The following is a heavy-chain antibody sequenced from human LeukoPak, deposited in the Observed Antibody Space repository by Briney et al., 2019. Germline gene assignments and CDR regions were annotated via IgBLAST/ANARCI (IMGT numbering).Heavy chain of an antibody. CDR1: GGSFSGYY. D-gene: IGHD3-3*01. CDR2: INHSGST. J-gene: IGHJ4*02. Sequence: PSETLSLTCAVYGGSFSGYYWSWIRQPPGKGLEWIGEINHSGSTNYNPSLKSRVTISVDTSKNQFSLKLSSVTAADTAVYYCARRYRRFLEWLLYFDYWGQGTLVTVSS. CDR3: ARRYRRFLEWLLYFDY. V-gene: IGHV4-34*01.